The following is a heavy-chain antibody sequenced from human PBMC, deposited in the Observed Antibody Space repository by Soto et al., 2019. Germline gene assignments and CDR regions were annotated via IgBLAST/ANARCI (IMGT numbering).Heavy chain of an antibody. CDR1: GGSISSGDYY. CDR2: IYYSGST. V-gene: IGHV4-30-4*01. CDR3: APKGGVHMWFGPK. D-gene: IGHD3-10*01. Sequence: SETLSLTCTVSGGSISSGDYYWSWIRQPPGKGLEWIGYIYYSGSTYYNPSLKSRVTISVDTSKNQFSLKLSSVTAADTAVYYCAPKGGVHMWFGPKWGQGTLATVSS. J-gene: IGHJ4*02.